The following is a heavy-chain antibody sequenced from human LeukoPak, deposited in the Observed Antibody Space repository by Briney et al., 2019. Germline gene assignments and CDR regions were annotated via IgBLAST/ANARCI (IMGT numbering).Heavy chain of an antibody. V-gene: IGHV3-7*01. CDR2: IKQDGSEK. CDR1: GFTFSSYW. J-gene: IGHJ1*01. CDR3: ARDSPSGYSSGWYDFQH. D-gene: IGHD6-19*01. Sequence: GGSLRLSCAASGFTFSSYWMSWVRQAPGKGLEWVANIKQDGSEKYYVDSVKGRFTISRDNAKNSLYLQMNSLRAEDTAVYYCARDSPSGYSSGWYDFQHWGQGTLVTVSS.